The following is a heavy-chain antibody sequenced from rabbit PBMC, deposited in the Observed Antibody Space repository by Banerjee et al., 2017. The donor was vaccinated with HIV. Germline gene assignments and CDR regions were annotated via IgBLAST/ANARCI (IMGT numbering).Heavy chain of an antibody. CDR2: IDAGSSGNT. Sequence: QEQLEESGGDLVKPGASLTLTCTASGFSFSSSYYMCWVRQAPGKGLEWIGCIDAGSSGNTNYASWAKGRFTISKTSWTTVTLQMTSLTAADTATYFCASSTDNGSNLWGPGTLVTVS. CDR1: GFSFSSSYY. J-gene: IGHJ4*01. D-gene: IGHD7-1*01. CDR3: ASSTDNGSNL. V-gene: IGHV1S45*01.